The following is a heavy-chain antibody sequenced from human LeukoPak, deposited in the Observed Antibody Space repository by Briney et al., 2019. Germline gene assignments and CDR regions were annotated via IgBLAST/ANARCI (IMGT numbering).Heavy chain of an antibody. CDR3: ARDSRGSGSHGSLFDY. CDR2: IYYSGST. J-gene: IGHJ4*02. D-gene: IGHD1-26*01. CDR1: GGSISSYY. V-gene: IGHV4-59*01. Sequence: SETLSLTCTVSGGSISSYYWSWIRQPPGKGLEWMGYIYYSGSTNYNPSLKSRVTISVDTSKNQFSLKLSSVTAADTAVYYCARDSRGSGSHGSLFDYWGQGTLVTVSS.